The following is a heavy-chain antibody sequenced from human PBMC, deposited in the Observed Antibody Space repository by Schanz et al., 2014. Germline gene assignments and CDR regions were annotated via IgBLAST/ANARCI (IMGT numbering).Heavy chain of an antibody. Sequence: VQLLESGGGLVQPGGSLRLSCAASGFNFSDYAMSWVRQAPGKGLEWVSAISGSGGSTYYADSVKGRFTISRDNSKNTLYLQMNSLRAEDTAVYYCAKGRFGELSAFDIWGQGTMVTVSS. CDR3: AKGRFGELSAFDI. J-gene: IGHJ3*02. V-gene: IGHV3-23*01. CDR2: ISGSGGST. D-gene: IGHD3-10*01. CDR1: GFNFSDYA.